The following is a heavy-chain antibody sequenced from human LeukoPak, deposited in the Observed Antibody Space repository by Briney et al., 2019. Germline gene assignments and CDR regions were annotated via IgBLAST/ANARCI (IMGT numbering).Heavy chain of an antibody. Sequence: GGSLRLSCAASGFTFSSYWMSWVRQAPGKGLEWVANIKQDGSEKYYVDSVKGRFTISRDNAKNSLYLQMNSLRAEDTAVYYCARAGFYSSGYWFDPWGQGTLVTVSS. CDR3: ARAGFYSSGYWFDP. D-gene: IGHD3-22*01. V-gene: IGHV3-7*03. CDR2: IKQDGSEK. J-gene: IGHJ5*02. CDR1: GFTFSSYW.